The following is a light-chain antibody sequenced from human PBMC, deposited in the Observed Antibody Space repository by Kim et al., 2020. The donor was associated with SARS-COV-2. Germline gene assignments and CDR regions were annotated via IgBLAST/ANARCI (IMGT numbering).Light chain of an antibody. CDR1: KLGDKY. J-gene: IGLJ2*01. V-gene: IGLV3-1*01. CDR2: QDS. CDR3: QAWDSSTANVV. Sequence: PGQTASITCSGDKLGDKYAFWYQQKPGQSPVLVIYQDSKRPSGIPARFSGSNSGNTATLTISGTQAMDEADYYCQAWDSSTANVVFGGGTQLTVL.